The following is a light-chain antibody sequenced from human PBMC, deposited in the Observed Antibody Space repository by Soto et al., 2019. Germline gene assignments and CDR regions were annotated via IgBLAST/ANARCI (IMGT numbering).Light chain of an antibody. Sequence: DIQMTQSPSALSASVGDIVNITFRASQSIITWLAWYQQKPGEAPKLLMYKASSLDSGVPSRFSGSGSVTEFTLTISGLQPEDFATYYCQQYNSYAFSFGPGTRWIS. J-gene: IGKJ3*01. CDR3: QQYNSYAFS. CDR1: QSIITW. CDR2: KAS. V-gene: IGKV1-5*03.